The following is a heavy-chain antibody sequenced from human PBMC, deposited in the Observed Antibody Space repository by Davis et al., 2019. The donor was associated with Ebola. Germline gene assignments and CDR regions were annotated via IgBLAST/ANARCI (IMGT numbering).Heavy chain of an antibody. V-gene: IGHV3-48*01. CDR1: GFTFSSYS. J-gene: IGHJ6*02. CDR2: ISSSSSTI. D-gene: IGHD6-13*01. CDR3: AREAAALSLYYYYGMDV. Sequence: GESLKISCAASGFTFSSYSMNWVRQAPGKGLEWVSYISSSSSTIYYADSVKGRFTISRDNAKNSLYLQMNSLRAEDTAVYYCAREAAALSLYYYYGMDVWGQGTTVTVSS.